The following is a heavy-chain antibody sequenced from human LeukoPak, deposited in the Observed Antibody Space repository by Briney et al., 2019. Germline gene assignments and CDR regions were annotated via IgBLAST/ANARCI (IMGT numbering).Heavy chain of an antibody. CDR3: ARGGRGSYYFDY. CDR1: GGTFSSYA. D-gene: IGHD1-26*01. Sequence: SVKVSCKASGGTFSSYAISWVRQAPGQGLEWMGGIIPIFGTANYAQTFQGRVTITADESTSTAYMELSSLRSEDTAVYYCARGGRGSYYFDYWGQGTLVTVSS. V-gene: IGHV1-69*13. J-gene: IGHJ4*02. CDR2: IIPIFGTA.